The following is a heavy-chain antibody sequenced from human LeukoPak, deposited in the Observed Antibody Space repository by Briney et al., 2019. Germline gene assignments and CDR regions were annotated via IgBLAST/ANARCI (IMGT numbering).Heavy chain of an antibody. CDR3: AKASYYYDSSDRFDY. Sequence: GGSLRLSCAASGFAFSSYAMSWVRHAPGKGLEWVSAISGSGDNTYYADSMKGRFTISRDNSKNTLSLQMNSLRAEDTAVYYCAKASYYYDSSDRFDYWGQGTLVTVSS. D-gene: IGHD3-22*01. CDR1: GFAFSSYA. V-gene: IGHV3-23*01. J-gene: IGHJ4*02. CDR2: ISGSGDNT.